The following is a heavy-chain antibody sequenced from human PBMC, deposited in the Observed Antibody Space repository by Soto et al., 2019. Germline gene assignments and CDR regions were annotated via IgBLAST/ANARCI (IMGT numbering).Heavy chain of an antibody. CDR3: ARAKGPDYGGPANWFDP. D-gene: IGHD4-17*01. CDR1: GGSISIGGYY. J-gene: IGHJ5*02. CDR2: IYYSGST. V-gene: IGHV4-31*03. Sequence: SETLSLTCTVSGGSISIGGYYWSWILQHPGKGLEWIGYIYYSGSTYYNPSLKSRVTISVDTSKNQFSLKLSSVTAADTAVYYCARAKGPDYGGPANWFDPWGQGTLVTVSS.